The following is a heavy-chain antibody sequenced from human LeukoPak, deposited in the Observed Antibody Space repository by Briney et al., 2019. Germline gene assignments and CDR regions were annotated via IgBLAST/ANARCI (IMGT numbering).Heavy chain of an antibody. CDR3: AREGSYDSSGYWAY. J-gene: IGHJ4*02. Sequence: PGGSLRLSCAASGFTFTHYAMHWVRQAPGKGLEWVAVISYDGSNKYYADSVKGRFTISRDNSKNTLYLQMNSLRAEDTAVYYCAREGSYDSSGYWAYWGQGTLVTVSS. D-gene: IGHD3-22*01. CDR1: GFTFTHYA. CDR2: ISYDGSNK. V-gene: IGHV3-30-3*01.